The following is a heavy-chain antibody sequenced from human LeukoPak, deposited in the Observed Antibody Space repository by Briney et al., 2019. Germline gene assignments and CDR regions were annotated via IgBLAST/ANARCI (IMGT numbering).Heavy chain of an antibody. D-gene: IGHD3-22*01. CDR1: GFTFSSYG. Sequence: GGSLRLSCAASGFTFSSYGMHWVRRAPGKGLEWVEFIRYDVSNKYYADSVKGRFTISRDNSKNTLYLQVNSLRAEDTAVYYCARYPSSGYRIMIDYWGQGTLVTVSS. V-gene: IGHV3-30*02. CDR2: IRYDVSNK. CDR3: ARYPSSGYRIMIDY. J-gene: IGHJ4*02.